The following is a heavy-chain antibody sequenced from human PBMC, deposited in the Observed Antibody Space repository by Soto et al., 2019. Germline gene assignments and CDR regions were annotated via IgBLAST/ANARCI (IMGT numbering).Heavy chain of an antibody. CDR1: GFTFSSYG. V-gene: IGHV3-30*18. CDR2: ISYDGSNK. Sequence: QVQLVESGGGVVQPGRSLRLSCAASGFTFSSYGMHWVRQAPGKGLEWVAVISYDGSNKYYADSVKGRFTISRDNSKNTLYLKMNSLRAEDTAVYYCAKDTSFDYWGQGTLVTVSS. J-gene: IGHJ4*02. CDR3: AKDTSFDY.